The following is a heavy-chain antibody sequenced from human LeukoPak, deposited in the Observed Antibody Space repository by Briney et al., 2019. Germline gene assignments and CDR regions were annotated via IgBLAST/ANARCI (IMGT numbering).Heavy chain of an antibody. CDR1: GGTFSSYA. CDR2: IIPIFGTA. J-gene: IGHJ4*02. V-gene: IGHV1-69*06. CDR3: ARVGDYYDSSGAFDY. Sequence: AASVKVSCKASGGTFSSYAISWVRQAPGQGLEWMGGIIPIFGTANYAQKFQGRVTITADKSTSTAYMELSSLRSEDTAVYYCARVGDYYDSSGAFDYWGQGTLVTVSS. D-gene: IGHD3-22*01.